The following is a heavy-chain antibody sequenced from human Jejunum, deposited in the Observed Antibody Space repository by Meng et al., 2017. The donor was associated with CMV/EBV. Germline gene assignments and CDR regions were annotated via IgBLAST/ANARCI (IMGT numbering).Heavy chain of an antibody. V-gene: IGHV1-69*12. CDR1: GGSFNNYA. J-gene: IGHJ4*02. CDR2: IIAIFKTP. Sequence: QVQLAQSGAEVQKPGSSVRISCQSSGGSFNNYALSWVRQAPGQGLEWMGGIIAIFKTPNYAQKFQGRLTITADASSGTTYMDLTRLTSDDTAVYYCARGFSNGWQPFDYWGQGTMVTVSS. D-gene: IGHD6-19*01. CDR3: ARGFSNGWQPFDY.